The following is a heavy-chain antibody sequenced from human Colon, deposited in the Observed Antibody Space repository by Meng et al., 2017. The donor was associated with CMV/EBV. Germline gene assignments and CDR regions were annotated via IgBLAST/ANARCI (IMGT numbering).Heavy chain of an antibody. Sequence: SGFPFTYYGLTWVRQAPGKGLEWVSGISATGTTYYPDSVKGRFTISRDNSKNTVDLQMDSLRAEDTAVYYCAKGPNAHSGFYTTFFDSWGQGTLVTVSS. V-gene: IGHV3-23*01. J-gene: IGHJ4*02. CDR3: AKGPNAHSGFYTTFFDS. CDR1: GFPFTYYG. CDR2: ISATGTT. D-gene: IGHD3-3*01.